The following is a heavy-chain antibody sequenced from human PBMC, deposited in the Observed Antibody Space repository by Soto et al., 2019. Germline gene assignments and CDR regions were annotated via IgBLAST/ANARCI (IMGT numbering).Heavy chain of an antibody. CDR3: ARQRTTYYYASSGYYSFDY. V-gene: IGHV4-39*01. J-gene: IGHJ4*02. Sequence: SETLALSSNVWGGCISSSSYYGGCIRKPPWKGLEWIWSIYYSGSTYYNQSLKSRFTISVDTSKNHFSLKLSSVTAEDTAVYYCARQRTTYYYASSGYYSFDYSGQGTLVTVPS. D-gene: IGHD3-22*01. CDR1: GGCISSSSYY. CDR2: IYYSGST.